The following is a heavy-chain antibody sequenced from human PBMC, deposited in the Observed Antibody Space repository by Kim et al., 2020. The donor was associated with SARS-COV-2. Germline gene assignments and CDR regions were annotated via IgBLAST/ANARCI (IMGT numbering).Heavy chain of an antibody. CDR3: TIWAPIGGVIVDGY. CDR2: IRSKANSYAT. Sequence: GGSLRLSCAASGFTFSGSAMHWVRQASGKGLEWVGRIRSKANSYATAYAASVKGRFTISRDDSKNTAYLQMNSLKTEDTAVYYCTIWAPIGGVIVDGYWGQGALVAVSS. D-gene: IGHD3-16*02. J-gene: IGHJ4*02. V-gene: IGHV3-73*01. CDR1: GFTFSGSA.